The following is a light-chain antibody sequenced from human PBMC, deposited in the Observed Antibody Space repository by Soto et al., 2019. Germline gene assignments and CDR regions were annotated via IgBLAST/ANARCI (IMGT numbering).Light chain of an antibody. CDR1: SSDVGGYNY. CDR2: DVI. V-gene: IGLV2-14*01. CDR3: SSYTRSGNYV. J-gene: IGLJ1*01. Sequence: QSVLTQPASVSGCPGQSITISCTGTSSDVGGYNYVSWYQQHLGKAPKLLIYDVINRPSGVSNRFSGSKSGNTASLTISGLQAEDEADYYCSSYTRSGNYVFGTGTKVTV.